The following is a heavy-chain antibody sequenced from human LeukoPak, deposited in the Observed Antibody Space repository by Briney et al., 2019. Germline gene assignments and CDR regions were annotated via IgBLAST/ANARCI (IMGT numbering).Heavy chain of an antibody. D-gene: IGHD6-13*01. Sequence: SEALSLTCTVSGGSISSSSYYWGWIRQPPGKGLEWIGSIYYSGSTYYNPSLKSRVTISVDTSKNQFSLKLSSVTAADTAVYYCAKHSSAAGRSPFPFSGWKSYYDYWGQGTLVTVSS. CDR3: AKHSSAAGRSPFPFSGWKSYYDY. V-gene: IGHV4-39*01. CDR2: IYYSGST. J-gene: IGHJ4*02. CDR1: GGSISSSSYY.